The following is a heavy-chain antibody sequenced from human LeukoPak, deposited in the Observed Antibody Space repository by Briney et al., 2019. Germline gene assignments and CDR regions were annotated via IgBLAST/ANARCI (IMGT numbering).Heavy chain of an antibody. CDR2: FYYSGGT. CDR1: GGSISSSNHY. J-gene: IGHJ4*02. Sequence: SETLSLTCTVSGGSISSSNHYWSWIRQPPGKGLEWIGWFYYSGGTYFNPSLGSRVTISADTSRNHLSLNLRSLTAADTAVYYCARHSSGWHFDSWGQGALVTVSS. D-gene: IGHD6-19*01. CDR3: ARHSSGWHFDS. V-gene: IGHV4-61*03.